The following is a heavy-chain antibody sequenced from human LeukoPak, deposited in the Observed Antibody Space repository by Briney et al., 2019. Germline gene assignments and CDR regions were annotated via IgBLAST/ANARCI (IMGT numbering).Heavy chain of an antibody. J-gene: IGHJ4*02. V-gene: IGHV4-59*12. CDR1: GGSISSYY. Sequence: SETLSLTCTVSGGSISSYYVSWIRQPPGKGLEWIGYISYTGSTDYNPSLKSRVTISVDTSRNQFSLKVSSVTAADTAVYYWARGPSERYYESSGYYYFDYWGQGTLVTVSS. CDR2: ISYTGST. CDR3: ARGPSERYYESSGYYYFDY. D-gene: IGHD3-22*01.